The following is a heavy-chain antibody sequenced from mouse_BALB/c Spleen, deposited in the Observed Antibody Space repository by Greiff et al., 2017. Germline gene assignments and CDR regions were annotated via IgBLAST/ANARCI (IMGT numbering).Heavy chain of an antibody. CDR3: AREDYDRY. D-gene: IGHD2-4*01. Sequence: VQLKQSGPELVKPGASVKISCKASGYTFTDYNMHWVKQSHGKSLEWIGYIYPYNGGTGYNQKFKSKATLTVDNSSSTAYMELRSLTSEDSAVYYCAREDYDRYWGQGTTLTVSS. V-gene: IGHV1S29*02. CDR1: GYTFTDYN. CDR2: IYPYNGGT. J-gene: IGHJ2*01.